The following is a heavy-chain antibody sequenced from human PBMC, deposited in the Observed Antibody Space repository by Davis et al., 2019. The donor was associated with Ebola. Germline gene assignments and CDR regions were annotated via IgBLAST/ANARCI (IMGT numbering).Heavy chain of an antibody. V-gene: IGHV4-30-2*01. J-gene: IGHJ4*02. CDR2: IYDNGGT. CDR1: GGSISTDSYS. CDR3: ARDQGASYFDS. D-gene: IGHD4/OR15-4a*01. Sequence: PSETLSLTCAVSGGSISTDSYSWSWIRQPPGKGLEWIGYIYDNGGTFYNPSLKSRVTMSVDRSKNQFSLKLTSVTAADTAVYYCARDQGASYFDSWGQGTLITVSS.